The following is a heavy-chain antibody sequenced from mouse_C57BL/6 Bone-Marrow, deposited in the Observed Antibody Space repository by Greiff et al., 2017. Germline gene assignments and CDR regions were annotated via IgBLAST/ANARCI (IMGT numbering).Heavy chain of an antibody. CDR2: IDPETGGT. CDR1: GYTFTDYE. J-gene: IGHJ4*01. Sequence: QVQLQQSGAELVRPGASVTLSCKASGYTFTDYEMHWVKQTPVHGLEWIGAIDPETGGTAYNQKFKGKAILTADKSTSTAYMELRSLTSEDSAVYYCTRGGEAGVIWGQGTSVTVSS. V-gene: IGHV1-15*01. D-gene: IGHD2-13*01. CDR3: TRGGEAGVI.